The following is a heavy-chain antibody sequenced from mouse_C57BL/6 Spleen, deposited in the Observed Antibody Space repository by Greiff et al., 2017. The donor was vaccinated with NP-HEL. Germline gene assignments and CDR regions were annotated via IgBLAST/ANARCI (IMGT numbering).Heavy chain of an antibody. CDR3: VRGGTTVVARYYYAMDY. Sequence: EVQLVESGGGLVQPTGSLKLSCAASGFTFNTYAMHWVRPAPGTGLEWVARIRSKSSNYATSYADSVQDRFNISRDDSQSMLYLQMNNLKTEDTAMYYWVRGGTTVVARYYYAMDYWGQGTSVTVSS. CDR1: GFTFNTYA. D-gene: IGHD1-1*01. J-gene: IGHJ4*01. V-gene: IGHV10-3*01. CDR2: IRSKSSNYAT.